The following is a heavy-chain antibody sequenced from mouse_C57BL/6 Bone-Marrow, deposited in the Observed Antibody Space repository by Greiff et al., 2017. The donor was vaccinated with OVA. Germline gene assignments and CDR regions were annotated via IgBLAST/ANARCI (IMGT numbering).Heavy chain of an antibody. CDR3: ARGLTGY. CDR1: GYTFTSYW. V-gene: IGHV1-52*01. CDR2: IDPSDSET. J-gene: IGHJ3*01. Sequence: QVQLQQPGAELVRPGSSVKLSCKASGYTFTSYWMHWVKQRPIQGLEWIGNIDPSDSETPYNQKFKDKATLTVDKSSSTAYMQLSSLTSEDSAVYYCARGLTGYWGQGTLVTVSA.